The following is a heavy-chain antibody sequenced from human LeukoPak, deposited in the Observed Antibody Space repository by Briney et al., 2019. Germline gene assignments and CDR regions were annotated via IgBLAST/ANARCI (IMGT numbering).Heavy chain of an antibody. CDR1: GFTFDDYG. D-gene: IGHD1-26*01. CDR3: AKGGELLGFDY. CDR2: INWNGGST. J-gene: IGHJ4*02. V-gene: IGHV3-20*04. Sequence: GGSLRLSCAASGFTFDDYGMSWVRQAPGRGLEWVSGINWNGGSTGYADSVKGRFTISRDNSKNSLYLQMNSLRTEDTALYYCAKGGELLGFDYWGQGTLVTVSS.